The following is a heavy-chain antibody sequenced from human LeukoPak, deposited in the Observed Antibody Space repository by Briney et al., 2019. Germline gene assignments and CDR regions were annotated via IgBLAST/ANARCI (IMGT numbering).Heavy chain of an antibody. Sequence: SETLSLTCAVYGESFSGYYWSWIRQPPGKGLTWIGEINHSGTTNYNPSLKSRVTISLDTSKSQFSLMLSSVTAADTAVYYCARGKYDIGGYYLDYWGQGTLVTVSS. V-gene: IGHV4-34*01. CDR1: GESFSGYY. CDR2: INHSGTT. J-gene: IGHJ4*02. CDR3: ARGKYDIGGYYLDY. D-gene: IGHD3-22*01.